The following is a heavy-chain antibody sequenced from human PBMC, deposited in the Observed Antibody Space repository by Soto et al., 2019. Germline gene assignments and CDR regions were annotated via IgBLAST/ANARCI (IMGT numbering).Heavy chain of an antibody. J-gene: IGHJ1*01. CDR1: GFTFSSYG. CDR2: IWYDGSNK. V-gene: IGHV3-33*01. D-gene: IGHD6-13*01. Sequence: VGSLRLSCAASGFTFSSYGMHWVRQAPGKGLEWVAVIWYDGSNKYYADSVKGRFTISRDNSKNTLYLQMNSLRAEDTAVYYCARYLLIAAAGSPGYWGQGYLVTVSS. CDR3: ARYLLIAAAGSPGY.